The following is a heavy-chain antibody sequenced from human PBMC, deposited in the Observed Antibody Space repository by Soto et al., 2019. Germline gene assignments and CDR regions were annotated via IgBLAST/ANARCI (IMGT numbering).Heavy chain of an antibody. V-gene: IGHV1-69*01. CDR1: GAAFNTIT. J-gene: IGHJ5*02. CDR2: FVPVFGSA. Sequence: QVQLVQSGAEVKKPGSSVRVSCKASGAAFNTITINWVRQAPGQGLEWMGGFVPVFGSATYAQKFQGRVAITADASTSTFYMELSRLNSEDTAHYYCVREDDTTGSYSWFDPWGQGTLVTVSS. D-gene: IGHD3-9*01. CDR3: VREDDTTGSYSWFDP.